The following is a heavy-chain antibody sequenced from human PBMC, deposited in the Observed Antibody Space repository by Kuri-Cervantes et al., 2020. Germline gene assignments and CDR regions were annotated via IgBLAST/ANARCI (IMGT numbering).Heavy chain of an antibody. CDR3: ARVDYYDSSGSYLSYYYYYYMDV. J-gene: IGHJ6*03. Sequence: ASVKVSCKTSGYTFSSYAITWVRQAPGHGLEWMGWISTSNGDTYHAQKFQGRVTMTTDTSTSTAYMELRSLRSDDTAVYYCARVDYYDSSGSYLSYYYYYYMDVWGKGTTVTVSS. D-gene: IGHD3-22*01. V-gene: IGHV1-18*01. CDR1: GYTFSSYA. CDR2: ISTSNGDT.